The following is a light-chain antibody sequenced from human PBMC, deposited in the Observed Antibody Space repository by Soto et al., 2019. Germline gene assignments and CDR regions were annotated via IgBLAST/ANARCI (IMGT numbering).Light chain of an antibody. J-gene: IGKJ1*01. CDR2: GAS. Sequence: DIHMTQSPSSLSASVGDTVAITCRSSQNIDMYLNWYQQKPGKAPRVLISGASNLQSGVPSRFSGSGSGTDFTLTISSLQSEDFASYFCQHTFSSPPWTFGQGTKVAI. V-gene: IGKV1-39*01. CDR1: QNIDMY. CDR3: QHTFSSPPWT.